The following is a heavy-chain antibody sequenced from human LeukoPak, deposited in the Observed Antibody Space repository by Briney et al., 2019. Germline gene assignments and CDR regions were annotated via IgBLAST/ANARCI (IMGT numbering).Heavy chain of an antibody. V-gene: IGHV3-48*03. D-gene: IGHD6-19*01. Sequence: GGSLRLSCAASGFTFSSYEMNWVRQAPGKGPEWISYISSSGSTIYYADSVKCRFTISRDNAKNSLYLQMDSLRAEDTAVYCCARDGTGSGWYDGYLQHWGQGTLVTVSS. CDR2: ISSSGSTI. CDR3: ARDGTGSGWYDGYLQH. CDR1: GFTFSSYE. J-gene: IGHJ1*01.